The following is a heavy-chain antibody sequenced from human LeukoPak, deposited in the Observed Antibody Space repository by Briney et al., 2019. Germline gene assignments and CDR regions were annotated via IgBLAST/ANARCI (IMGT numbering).Heavy chain of an antibody. J-gene: IGHJ4*02. CDR3: ARVRGLHLWFEDY. Sequence: SGTLSLTCTVSGGSISSYYWSWIRQPPGKGLEWIGYIYYSGSTNYNPSLKSRVTISVDTSKNQFSLKLSSVTAADTAVYYCARVRGLHLWFEDYWGQGTLVTVSS. CDR1: GGSISSYY. CDR2: IYYSGST. V-gene: IGHV4-59*01. D-gene: IGHD5-18*01.